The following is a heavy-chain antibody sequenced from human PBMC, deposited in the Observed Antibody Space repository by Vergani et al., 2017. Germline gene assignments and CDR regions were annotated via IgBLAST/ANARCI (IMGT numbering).Heavy chain of an antibody. CDR3: AKGFGYTPSDNWFDP. J-gene: IGHJ5*02. V-gene: IGHV3-30*18. D-gene: IGHD5-12*01. CDR1: GFTFSSYG. CDR2: ISYDGSNK. Sequence: VQLLESGGGVVQPGRSLRLSCAASGFTFSSYGMHWVRQAPGKGLEWVAVISYDGSNKYYADSVKGRFTISRDNSKNTLYLQMNSLRAEDTAVYYCAKGFGYTPSDNWFDPWGQGTLVTVSS.